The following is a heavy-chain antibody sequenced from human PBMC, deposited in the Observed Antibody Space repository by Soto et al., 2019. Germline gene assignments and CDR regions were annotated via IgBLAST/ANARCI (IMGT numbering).Heavy chain of an antibody. CDR1: GFTFSNYA. V-gene: IGHV3-30-3*01. CDR3: ARDLSRGITMIALEIHY. D-gene: IGHD3-22*01. J-gene: IGHJ4*02. CDR2: ISYDGSNK. Sequence: QVQLVESGGGVVQPGRSLRLSCAASGFTFSNYAMHWVRQAPGKVLALVAIISYDGSNKYYAESVKGRFTISRDNPRNTVQLQMSSLRVEDTAVYYCARDLSRGITMIALEIHYWGQGTRVTVAS.